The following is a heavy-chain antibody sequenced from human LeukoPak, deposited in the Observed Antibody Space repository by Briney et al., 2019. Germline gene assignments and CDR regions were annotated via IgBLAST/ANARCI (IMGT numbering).Heavy chain of an antibody. V-gene: IGHV3-23*01. CDR2: ISSNGGST. Sequence: PGGSLRLSCAASGFTFSSYAMSWVRQAPGKGLEWVSGISSNGGSTYYADSVKGRFTISRDNSKNTLYLQMNSLRAEDTAVYYCASLATETGGYFDWLLWEYVFDYWGQGTLVTVSS. D-gene: IGHD3-9*01. J-gene: IGHJ4*02. CDR3: ASLATETGGYFDWLLWEYVFDY. CDR1: GFTFSSYA.